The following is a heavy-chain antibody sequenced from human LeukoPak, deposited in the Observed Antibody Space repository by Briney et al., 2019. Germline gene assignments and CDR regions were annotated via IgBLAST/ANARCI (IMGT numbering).Heavy chain of an antibody. CDR3: ARGPPAPYYYYYMDV. Sequence: SETLSLTCTVSGGSISSYYWSWIRQPPGKGLEWIGYIYYSESTNYNPSLKSRVTISVDTSKNQFSLKLSSVTAADTAVYYCARGPPAPYYYYYMDVWGKGTTVTISS. CDR2: IYYSEST. J-gene: IGHJ6*03. V-gene: IGHV4-59*01. CDR1: GGSISSYY.